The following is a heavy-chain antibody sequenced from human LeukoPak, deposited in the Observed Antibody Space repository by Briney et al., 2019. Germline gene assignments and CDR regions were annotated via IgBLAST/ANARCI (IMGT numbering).Heavy chain of an antibody. J-gene: IGHJ4*02. CDR1: GGSFSSYY. D-gene: IGHD3-22*01. CDR3: TAGRDFYDSSGYYYEGTIVDY. CDR2: IYYSGST. Sequence: SETLSLTCTVSGGSFSSYYWGWIRQPPGKGLEWIGYIYYSGSTNYNPSPKSRVTISVDTSKNQFSLKLNYVPAADTAQPECTAGRDFYDSSGYYYEGTIVDYWGQGTLVTVSS. V-gene: IGHV4-59*01.